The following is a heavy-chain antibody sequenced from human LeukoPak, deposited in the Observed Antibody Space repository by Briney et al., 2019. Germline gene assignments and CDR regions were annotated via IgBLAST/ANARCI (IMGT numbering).Heavy chain of an antibody. D-gene: IGHD1-14*01. CDR1: GGSISSGGFF. CDR3: ARVRAGTSVHSYYYYMDV. V-gene: IGHV4-31*03. CDR2: IYYSGST. J-gene: IGHJ6*03. Sequence: SETLSLTCTVSGGSISSGGFFWSWLRQRPEKGLEWIGYIYYSGSTYYNPSLKSRATISVDTSKNQFSLTLSSVTAADTAVYYCARVRAGTSVHSYYYYMDVWGRGTTVAVSS.